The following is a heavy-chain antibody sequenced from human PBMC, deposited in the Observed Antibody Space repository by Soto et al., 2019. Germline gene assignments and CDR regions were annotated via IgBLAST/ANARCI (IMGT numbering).Heavy chain of an antibody. CDR2: IYHSGST. J-gene: IGHJ5*02. V-gene: IGHV4-30-2*01. CDR3: ARVKVVADPLGWFDP. D-gene: IGHD5-12*01. Sequence: QLQLQESGSGLVKPSQTLSLTCAVSGGSISSGGYSWSWIRQPPGKGLEWIGYIYHSGSTYYNPSLKSRVTISVDRSKNQFSLKLSSVTAADTAVYYCARVKVVADPLGWFDPWGQGTLVTVSS. CDR1: GGSISSGGYS.